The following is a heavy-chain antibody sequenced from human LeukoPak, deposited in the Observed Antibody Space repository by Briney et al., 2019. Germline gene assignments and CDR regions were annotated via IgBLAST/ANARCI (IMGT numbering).Heavy chain of an antibody. CDR2: IWYNGSNK. V-gene: IGHV3-30*02. CDR3: AKGGGGSLFDY. CDR1: GFAFTSYG. D-gene: IGHD2-15*01. Sequence: PGGSLRLSCAASGFAFTSYGMHWVRQAPGKGLEWVAFIWYNGSNKYYADPVKGRFTISRDNSKNMLYLHMNSLRAEDTAVYYCAKGGGGSLFDYWGQGTLVTVSS. J-gene: IGHJ4*02.